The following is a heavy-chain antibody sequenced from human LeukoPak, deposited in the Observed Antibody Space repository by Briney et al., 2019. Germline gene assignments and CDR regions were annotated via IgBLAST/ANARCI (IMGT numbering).Heavy chain of an antibody. Sequence: GGSLRLSCAPSGFTFSDYYTSWIRHAPGEGLEWVSYISSSGSTMYYADSVKGRFTISRDNAKNSLYLQMNSLRAEDTAVYYCARGPPPCSSTSCYGDLDYWGQGTLVTVSS. J-gene: IGHJ4*02. CDR3: ARGPPPCSSTSCYGDLDY. D-gene: IGHD2-2*01. V-gene: IGHV3-11*01. CDR2: ISSSGSTM. CDR1: GFTFSDYY.